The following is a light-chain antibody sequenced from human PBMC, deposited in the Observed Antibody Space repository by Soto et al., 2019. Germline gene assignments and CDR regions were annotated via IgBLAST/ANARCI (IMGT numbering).Light chain of an antibody. V-gene: IGKV1-6*01. CDR2: TAS. Sequence: AIQMTQSPSSLSSSVGDRVTITCRASQGIRSELGWYQQKPGKAPNLLIYTASTLQSGVPSRFSGSGSGTDFTLTTSSLQPEDFATYYCIQDYNYPLTFGGGTKVDIK. J-gene: IGKJ4*01. CDR3: IQDYNYPLT. CDR1: QGIRSE.